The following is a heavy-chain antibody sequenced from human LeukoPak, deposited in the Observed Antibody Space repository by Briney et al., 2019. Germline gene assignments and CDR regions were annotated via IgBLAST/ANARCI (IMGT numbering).Heavy chain of an antibody. V-gene: IGHV3-23*01. Sequence: GGSLKLSYSASRFTFDSYVMLWVRPAPGKGLEWGSTVSGTGFDPYYADFVKGRFTISRDNSQNTLHLQMNSLRAEDTAVFFCAKATNMYRSSPFGYWGQGTLVTVS. CDR3: AKATNMYRSSPFGY. CDR2: VSGTGFDP. D-gene: IGHD6-6*01. CDR1: RFTFDSYV. J-gene: IGHJ4*02.